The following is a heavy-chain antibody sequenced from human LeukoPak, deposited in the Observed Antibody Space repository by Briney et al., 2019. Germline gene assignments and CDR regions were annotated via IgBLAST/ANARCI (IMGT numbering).Heavy chain of an antibody. CDR1: SGSISSYY. Sequence: SETLSLTCTVSSGSISSYYWSWIRQPPGKELEWIGSIYYSGSTNYNPSLRRRLTMSVDTSNNKFSLKMTSVTAADTAVYYCARGRRQEYSYGYFFDSWGQGTLVTVSS. CDR2: IYYSGST. V-gene: IGHV4-59*01. CDR3: ARGRRQEYSYGYFFDS. J-gene: IGHJ4*02. D-gene: IGHD5-18*01.